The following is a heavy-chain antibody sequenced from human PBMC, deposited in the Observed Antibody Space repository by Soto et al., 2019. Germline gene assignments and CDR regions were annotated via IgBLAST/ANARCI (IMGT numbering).Heavy chain of an antibody. CDR3: AKRYGSGSYRDCNSYYGMDI. D-gene: IGHD3-10*01. CDR1: RFTFRNYG. V-gene: IGHV3-23*01. CDR2: ISLPGEQR. Sequence: GGSLRLSCAASRFTFRNYGMSWVRQGQGRGLEWLIGISLPGEQRVYVDRVKRGLFTTTDNAQNTLALEMSNLRTDDTAVFYCAKRYGSGSYRDCNSYYGMDIWGQGTSVTVSS. J-gene: IGHJ6*02.